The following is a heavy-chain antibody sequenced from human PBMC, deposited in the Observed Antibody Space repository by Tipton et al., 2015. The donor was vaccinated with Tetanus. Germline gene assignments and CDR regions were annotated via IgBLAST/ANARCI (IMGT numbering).Heavy chain of an antibody. V-gene: IGHV4-4*07. CDR3: ARVLRYSTSGGWDDAFDI. D-gene: IGHD2-15*01. CDR2: IYSGGST. CDR1: RGPISSYY. J-gene: IGHJ3*02. Sequence: TLSLTCTVSRGPISSYYWSWIRQPAGKGLEWVGRIYSGGSTNYNPSLKSRVTMSMDTSKNEFSLKLKSVTVADTAVYFCARVLRYSTSGGWDDAFDIWGQGTRVTVSS.